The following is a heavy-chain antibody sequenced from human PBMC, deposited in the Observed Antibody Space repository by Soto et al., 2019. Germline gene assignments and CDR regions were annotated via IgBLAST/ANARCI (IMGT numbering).Heavy chain of an antibody. CDR3: YGWTISDNWFDP. Sequence: GGSLRLSCAASGFTFSSYGMHWVRQAPGKGLEWVAVISYDGSNKYYADSVKGRFTISRDNSKNTLYLQMNSLRAEDTAVYYCYGWTISDNWFDPWGQGTLVTVSS. CDR1: GFTFSSYG. V-gene: IGHV3-30*03. J-gene: IGHJ5*02. CDR2: ISYDGSNK. D-gene: IGHD3-10*01.